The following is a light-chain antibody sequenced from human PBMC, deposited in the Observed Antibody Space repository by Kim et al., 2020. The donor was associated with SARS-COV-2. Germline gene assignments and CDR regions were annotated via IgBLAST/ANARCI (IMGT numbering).Light chain of an antibody. V-gene: IGKV1-5*03. Sequence: ASVGDRVTITCRASQSISSWLAWYQQKPGKAPTLLIYKASSLESGVTSRFSGSGSGTEFTLTISSLQPDDFATYYYQQYNTYAWTFGQGTKVDIK. CDR3: QQYNTYAWT. J-gene: IGKJ1*01. CDR1: QSISSW. CDR2: KAS.